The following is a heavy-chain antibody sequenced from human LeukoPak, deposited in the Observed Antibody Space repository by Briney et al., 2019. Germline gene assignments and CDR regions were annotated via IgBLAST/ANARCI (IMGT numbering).Heavy chain of an antibody. V-gene: IGHV3-11*04. J-gene: IGHJ6*03. CDR3: ARDRTSYGITRGFMDV. D-gene: IGHD5-18*01. Sequence: GGSLRVYCAASGFTFSDYYMSWIRQAPGKGLEWVSYISSSGSTIYYADSVKGRFTISRDNAKNSLYLQMNSLRAEDTAVYYCARDRTSYGITRGFMDVWGKGTTVTVSS. CDR1: GFTFSDYY. CDR2: ISSSGSTI.